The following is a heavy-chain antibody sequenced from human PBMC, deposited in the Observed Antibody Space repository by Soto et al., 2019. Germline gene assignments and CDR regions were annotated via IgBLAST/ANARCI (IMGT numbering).Heavy chain of an antibody. J-gene: IGHJ5*02. CDR1: GFTFCSYA. CDR3: AKAPMVRGVPNWFDP. Sequence: GGTLRCPWTASGFTFCSYAMSWVRQAPGKGLEWVSAISGSGGSTYYADSVKGRFTISRDNSKNTLYLQMNSLRAEDTAVYYCAKAPMVRGVPNWFDPWGQGTLVTVSS. CDR2: ISGSGGST. V-gene: IGHV3-23*01. D-gene: IGHD3-10*01.